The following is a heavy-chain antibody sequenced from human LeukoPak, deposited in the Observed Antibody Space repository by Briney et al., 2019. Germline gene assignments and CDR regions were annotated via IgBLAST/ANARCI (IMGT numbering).Heavy chain of an antibody. CDR3: ARDKAEGPTRLDN. CDR2: IKQDGSEE. D-gene: IGHD1-26*01. J-gene: IGHJ4*02. Sequence: PGGSLRLSCAASGFTLSSFWMSWVRQAPGKGLEWVANIKQDGSEEYYVDSVKGRFTISRDNAKNSLYLQMSGLRAEDTAVYYCARDKAEGPTRLDNWGQGTLVTVSS. CDR1: GFTLSSFW. V-gene: IGHV3-7*01.